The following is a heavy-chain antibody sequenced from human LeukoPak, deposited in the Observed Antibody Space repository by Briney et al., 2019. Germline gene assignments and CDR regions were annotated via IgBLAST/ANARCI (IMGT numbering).Heavy chain of an antibody. CDR1: GFTFSTYD. V-gene: IGHV3-23*01. Sequence: GGSLRLSCAASGFTFSTYDMSWVRQAPGKGLEWVSAISGSGGSTYYADSVKGRFTISRDNSKNTLYLQMNSLRAEDTAVYYCAKVGCSGGSCYEDYYYYYMDVWGKGTTVTVSS. CDR3: AKVGCSGGSCYEDYYYYYMDV. J-gene: IGHJ6*03. CDR2: ISGSGGST. D-gene: IGHD2-15*01.